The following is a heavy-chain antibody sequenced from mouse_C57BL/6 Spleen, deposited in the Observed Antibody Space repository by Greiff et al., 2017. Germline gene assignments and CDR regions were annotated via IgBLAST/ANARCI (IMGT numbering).Heavy chain of an antibody. CDR3: ARWDTTVVAPYYYAMDY. Sequence: VQLQQSGAELVRPGTSVKMSCKASGYTFTNYWIGWAKQRPGHGLAWIGDIYPGGGYTNYNEKFKGKATLTADKSSSTAYMQFSSLTSEDSAIYYCARWDTTVVAPYYYAMDYWGQGTSVTVSS. CDR1: GYTFTNYW. CDR2: IYPGGGYT. V-gene: IGHV1-63*01. J-gene: IGHJ4*01. D-gene: IGHD1-1*01.